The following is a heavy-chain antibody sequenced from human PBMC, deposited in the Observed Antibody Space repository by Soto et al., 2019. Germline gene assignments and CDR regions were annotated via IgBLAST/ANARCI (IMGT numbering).Heavy chain of an antibody. Sequence: EVQLVESGGGLVKPGGSMRLSCAASGFTFSSYSMNWVRQAPGKGLAWVSSISSSSSYIYYADSVKGRFTISRDNAKNTLYLQMNSLRAEDTAVYYCAREQYSSGWTADAFDIWGQGTMVTVSS. CDR2: ISSSSSYI. D-gene: IGHD6-19*01. CDR3: AREQYSSGWTADAFDI. J-gene: IGHJ3*02. CDR1: GFTFSSYS. V-gene: IGHV3-21*01.